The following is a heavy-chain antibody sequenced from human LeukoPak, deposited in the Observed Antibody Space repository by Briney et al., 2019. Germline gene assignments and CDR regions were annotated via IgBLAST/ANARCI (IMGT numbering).Heavy chain of an antibody. Sequence: GGSLSLSCAASGFPFISYSMNWVRQAPGKGLEWVSSISSSSSYIYYADSVKGRFPISRDNAKNSLYLQMNSLRAEDTAVYYCARDRAGRFDPWGQGTLVTVSS. V-gene: IGHV3-21*01. D-gene: IGHD3-10*01. CDR2: ISSSSSYI. CDR3: ARDRAGRFDP. CDR1: GFPFISYS. J-gene: IGHJ5*02.